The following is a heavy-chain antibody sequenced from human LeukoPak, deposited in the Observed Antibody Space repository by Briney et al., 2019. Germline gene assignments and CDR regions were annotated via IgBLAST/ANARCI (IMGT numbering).Heavy chain of an antibody. D-gene: IGHD3-22*01. CDR3: ARLSHYDSSGYPVDAFDI. CDR1: GGSFSGYY. CDR2: INHSGST. Sequence: PSETLSLTCAVYGGSFSGYYWSWIRQPPGKGLEWIGEINHSGSTNYNPSLKSRVTISVDTSKNQFSLKLSSVTAADTAVYYCARLSHYDSSGYPVDAFDIWGQGTMVTVSS. V-gene: IGHV4-34*01. J-gene: IGHJ3*02.